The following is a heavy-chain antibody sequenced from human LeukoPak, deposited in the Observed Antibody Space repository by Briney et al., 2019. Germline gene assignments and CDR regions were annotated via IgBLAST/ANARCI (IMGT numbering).Heavy chain of an antibody. CDR2: IYSGGPI. D-gene: IGHD3-22*01. V-gene: IGHV3-53*01. CDR3: AREGSYDGSTMWYFDY. CDR1: GFTVSSNY. Sequence: GGSLRLSCAASGFTVSSNYMAWVRQAPGKGLEWVSVIYSGGPIYYADYVKGRFTISRDNSKNTLYLQMNSLRAEDTAVYYCAREGSYDGSTMWYFDYWGQGTLVTVSS. J-gene: IGHJ4*02.